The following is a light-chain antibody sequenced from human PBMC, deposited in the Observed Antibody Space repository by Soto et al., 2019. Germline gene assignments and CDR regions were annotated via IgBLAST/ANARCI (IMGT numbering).Light chain of an antibody. CDR2: DVS. Sequence: QSALTQPRSVSGSPGQSVTISCTETSSDVGGYNYVSWYQQHPGKAPKLMIYDVSKRPSGVPDRFSGSKSGNTASLTISGLQAEDEADYYCCSYAGSYTFYVFGTGTKVPVL. J-gene: IGLJ1*01. CDR1: SSDVGGYNY. CDR3: CSYAGSYTFYV. V-gene: IGLV2-11*01.